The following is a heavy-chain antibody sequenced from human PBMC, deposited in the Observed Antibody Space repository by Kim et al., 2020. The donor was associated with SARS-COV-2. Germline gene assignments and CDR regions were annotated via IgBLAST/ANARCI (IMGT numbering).Heavy chain of an antibody. V-gene: IGHV3-73*01. D-gene: IGHD6-19*01. Sequence: GGSLRLSCAASGFTFSGSAMHWVRQASGKGLEWVGRIRSKANSYATAYAASVKGRFTISRDDSKNTAYLLMNSLKTEDTAVYYCTNGLSGWYSTTLDYWGQGTLVTVSS. J-gene: IGHJ4*02. CDR3: TNGLSGWYSTTLDY. CDR2: IRSKANSYAT. CDR1: GFTFSGSA.